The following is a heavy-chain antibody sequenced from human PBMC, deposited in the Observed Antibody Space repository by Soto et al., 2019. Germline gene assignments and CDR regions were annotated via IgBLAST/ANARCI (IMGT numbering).Heavy chain of an antibody. CDR1: GYLFTSSD. Sequence: ASVKVSCKASGYLFTSSDINWVRQATGQGLEWMGWLNPTTGNTGYAQNFQGRVTMTGNTSISTAYMDLGSLTSDDTAVYYCVMVDNYVTPTPQDVWGQGTTVTAP. CDR2: LNPTTGNT. J-gene: IGHJ6*02. D-gene: IGHD3-16*01. V-gene: IGHV1-8*01. CDR3: VMVDNYVTPTPQDV.